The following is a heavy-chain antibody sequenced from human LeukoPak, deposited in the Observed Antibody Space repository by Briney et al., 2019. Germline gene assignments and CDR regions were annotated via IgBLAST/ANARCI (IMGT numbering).Heavy chain of an antibody. Sequence: SKTLSPTCAVYGGSSSGFYWSWIRHPPGKWLGWVVEINHSGSTNSNPSPKRRATISVDTSTNQFSLKLSSVPAAGPAVYYCARGPLVRPYFPHWGQGTLVTASS. CDR3: ARGPLVRPYFPH. J-gene: IGHJ1*01. D-gene: IGHD4-17*01. V-gene: IGHV4-34*01. CDR1: GGSSSGFY. CDR2: INHSGST.